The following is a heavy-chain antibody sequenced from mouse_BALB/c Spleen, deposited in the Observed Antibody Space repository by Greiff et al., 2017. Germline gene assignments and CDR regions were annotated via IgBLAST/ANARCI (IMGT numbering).Heavy chain of an antibody. D-gene: IGHD1-2*01. CDR3: ARSITTATEFAY. Sequence: VQLQQSGAELMKPGASVKISCKATGYTFSSYWIEWVKQRPGHGLEWIGEILPGSGSTNYNEKFKGKATFTADTSSNTAYMQLSSLTSEDSAVYYCARSITTATEFAYWGQGTLVTVSA. V-gene: IGHV1-9*01. J-gene: IGHJ3*01. CDR1: GYTFSSYW. CDR2: ILPGSGST.